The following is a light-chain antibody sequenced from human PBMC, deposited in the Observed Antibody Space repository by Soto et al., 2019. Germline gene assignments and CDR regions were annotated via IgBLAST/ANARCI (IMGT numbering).Light chain of an antibody. CDR1: SSNIGNNY. Sequence: QSVLPQPPSVSAAPGQKVTISCSGSSSNIGNNYVSWYQHLPGTVPKLLIYDNNERPSGIPDRFSGSKSGTSATLGITGLQTGDEADYYCGTWDTSLSAVVFGGGTKLTVL. V-gene: IGLV1-51*01. J-gene: IGLJ2*01. CDR2: DNN. CDR3: GTWDTSLSAVV.